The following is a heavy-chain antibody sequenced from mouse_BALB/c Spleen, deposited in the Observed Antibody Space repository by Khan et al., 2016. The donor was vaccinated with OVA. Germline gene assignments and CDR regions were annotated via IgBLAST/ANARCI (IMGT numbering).Heavy chain of an antibody. V-gene: IGHV1-7*01. CDR3: ARDRIDY. CDR2: FIPTSGYT. CDR1: GYTFTTSW. J-gene: IGHJ2*01. Sequence: QVQLKQSGAELAKPGASVKMSCKASGYTFTTSWMHWVKQRLGQGLVWIGYFIPTSGYTDYNQKFKDKATLTADQSSSTAYMQLSSLTYDDAADYYGARDRIDYWGQGTTLTVSS.